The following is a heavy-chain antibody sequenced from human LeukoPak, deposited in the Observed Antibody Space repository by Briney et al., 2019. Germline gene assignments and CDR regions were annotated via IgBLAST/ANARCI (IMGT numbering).Heavy chain of an antibody. V-gene: IGHV4-4*07. Sequence: SETLSLTCTVSGGSISSYYWSWIRQPAGKGLEWIGRIYTSGSTNYNPSLKSRVTISVDTSKNQFSLKLSSVTAADTAVYYCARSAYYYGSGSYLSNFDYWGQGTLVTVSS. CDR3: ARSAYYYGSGSYLSNFDY. CDR2: IYTSGST. D-gene: IGHD3-10*01. CDR1: GGSISSYY. J-gene: IGHJ4*02.